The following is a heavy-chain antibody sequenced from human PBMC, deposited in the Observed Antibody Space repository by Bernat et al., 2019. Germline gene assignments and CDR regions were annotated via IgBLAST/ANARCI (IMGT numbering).Heavy chain of an antibody. CDR2: IYHSGST. Sequence: QVQLQESGPGLVKPSGTLSLTCAVSGGSISSSNWWSWVRQPPGKGLEWIGEIYHSGSTNYNPSLKSRVTISVDKSKNQFSLKLSSVTAADTAVYYCARVSVGAAETGGGFDYMDVGGKGTRVTVSS. CDR1: GGSISSSNW. D-gene: IGHD3-16*01. J-gene: IGHJ6*03. V-gene: IGHV4-4*02. CDR3: ARVSVGAAETGGGFDYMDV.